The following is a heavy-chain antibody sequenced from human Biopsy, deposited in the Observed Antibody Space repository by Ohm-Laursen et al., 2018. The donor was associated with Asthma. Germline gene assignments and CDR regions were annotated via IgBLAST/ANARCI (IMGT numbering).Heavy chain of an antibody. CDR2: INSVFGTT. Sequence: ASVKVSCKFLGGTFNTYVIGWVRQAPGQGIEWMGGINSVFGTTTYPQKFQDRVTITADGSTSTVYMELSSLRSEDTAVYYCARKAGSCISRTCYSLDFWGQGTLVTVSS. CDR1: GGTFNTYV. J-gene: IGHJ4*02. CDR3: ARKAGSCISRTCYSLDF. D-gene: IGHD2-2*01. V-gene: IGHV1-69*13.